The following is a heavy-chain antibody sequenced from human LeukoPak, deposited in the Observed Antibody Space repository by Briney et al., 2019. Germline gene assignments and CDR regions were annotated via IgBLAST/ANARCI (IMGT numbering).Heavy chain of an antibody. V-gene: IGHV1-24*01. CDR3: ATASWRCLQFSLDY. Sequence: ASVKVSCKVSGYTLTELSMHWVRQAPGKGLEWMGGFDPEDGETIYAQKFQGRVTMTEDTSTDTAYMELSSLRSEDTAVYYCATASWRCLQFSLDYWGQGTLVTVSS. CDR2: FDPEDGET. J-gene: IGHJ4*02. CDR1: GYTLTELS. D-gene: IGHD5-24*01.